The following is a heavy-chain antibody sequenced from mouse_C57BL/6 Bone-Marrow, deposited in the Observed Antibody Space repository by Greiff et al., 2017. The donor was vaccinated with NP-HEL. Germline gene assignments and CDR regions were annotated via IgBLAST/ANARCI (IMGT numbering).Heavy chain of an antibody. CDR1: GYTFTSYW. Sequence: QVQLQQPGAELVKPGASVKLSCKASGYTFTSYWMHWVKQRPGRGLEWIGRIDPNSGGTKYNEKFKSKATLTVDKPSSTAYMQLSSLTSEDSAVDYCARSGITTVLATKYAMDYWGQGTSVTVSS. CDR2: IDPNSGGT. CDR3: ARSGITTVLATKYAMDY. J-gene: IGHJ4*01. V-gene: IGHV1-72*01. D-gene: IGHD1-1*01.